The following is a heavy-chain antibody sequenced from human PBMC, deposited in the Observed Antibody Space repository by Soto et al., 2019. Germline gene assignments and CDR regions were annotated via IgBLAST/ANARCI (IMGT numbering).Heavy chain of an antibody. J-gene: IGHJ4*02. V-gene: IGHV1-2*04. D-gene: IGHD6-19*01. CDR1: GYTFTGYY. CDR3: ARAPGIAVAGTRGNLDPATYYFDY. CDR2: INPNSGGT. Sequence: ASVKVSCKASGYTFTGYYMHWMRQAPGQGLEWMGWINPNSGGTNYAQKFQGWVTMTRDTSISTAYMELSRLRSDDTAVYYCARAPGIAVAGTRGNLDPATYYFDYWGQGTLVTV.